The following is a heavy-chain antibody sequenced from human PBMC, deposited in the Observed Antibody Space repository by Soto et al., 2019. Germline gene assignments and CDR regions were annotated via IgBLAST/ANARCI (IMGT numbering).Heavy chain of an antibody. CDR3: ARDGRTLIYYDFWSGYYPQLYGMDV. V-gene: IGHV1-46*01. D-gene: IGHD3-3*01. Sequence: ASVKVFCKASGYTFTSYYMHWVRQAPGQGLEWMGIINPSGGSTSYAQKFQGRVTMTRDTSTSTVYMELSSLRSEDTAVYYCARDGRTLIYYDFWSGYYPQLYGMDVWGQGTTVTVSS. CDR1: GYTFTSYY. J-gene: IGHJ6*02. CDR2: INPSGGST.